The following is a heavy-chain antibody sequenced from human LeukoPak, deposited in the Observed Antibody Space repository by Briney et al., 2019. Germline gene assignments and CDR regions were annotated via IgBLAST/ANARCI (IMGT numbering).Heavy chain of an antibody. CDR2: VHYSGST. CDR1: GGSISSSSYF. D-gene: IGHD3-10*01. J-gene: IGHJ6*03. CDR3: ARQLYVSGSYYAPMDV. V-gene: IGHV4-39*01. Sequence: SETLSLTCSVSGGSISSSSYFWGWIRQPPGKGMEWIASVHYSGSTYYNPSLKSRLTISVDTSKNQFSLELSSVTAADTALYFCARQLYVSGSYYAPMDVWGKGTTVTISS.